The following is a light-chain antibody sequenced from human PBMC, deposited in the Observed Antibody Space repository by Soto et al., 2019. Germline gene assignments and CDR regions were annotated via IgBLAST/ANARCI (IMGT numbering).Light chain of an antibody. J-gene: IGKJ1*01. CDR2: GAS. CDR1: HTISSSY. CDR3: QQYGSSTWT. V-gene: IGKV3-20*01. Sequence: IVLTQPPCTLSLTPGERATLSCRASHTISSSYVAWYQQKPGQAPMLLSYGASSRATGIPDRFSGSGSGTDFTLTISRLEHEDFAVYYCQQYGSSTWTFGQGTKVDIK.